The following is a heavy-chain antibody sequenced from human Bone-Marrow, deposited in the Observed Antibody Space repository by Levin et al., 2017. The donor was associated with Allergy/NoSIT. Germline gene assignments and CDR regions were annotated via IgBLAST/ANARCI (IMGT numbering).Heavy chain of an antibody. J-gene: IGHJ3*02. Sequence: GESLKISCAASGFTFSNFGMHWVRQAPGKGLEWVAVISDDGSNKYYAESVKGRFTTSRDNSKNTLYLQMNSLRTEDTAVYYCVKALHSTGTTRMAFDIWGHGTMVTVSS. D-gene: IGHD1-1*01. CDR2: ISDDGSNK. V-gene: IGHV3-30*18. CDR1: GFTFSNFG. CDR3: VKALHSTGTTRMAFDI.